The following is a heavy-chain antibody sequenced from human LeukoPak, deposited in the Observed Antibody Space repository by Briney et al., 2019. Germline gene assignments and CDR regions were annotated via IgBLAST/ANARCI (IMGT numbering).Heavy chain of an antibody. CDR1: GGSISSSSYY. CDR2: IYYSGST. D-gene: IGHD2-2*01. V-gene: IGHV4-39*01. J-gene: IGHJ4*02. Sequence: PSETLSLTCTVSGGSISSSSYYWGWIRQPPGKGLEWIGSIYYSGSTYYNPSLKSRGTISVDTSKNQFSLKLSSVTAADTAVYYCARQLGYCSSTSCYADKVDYWGQGTLVTVSS. CDR3: ARQLGYCSSTSCYADKVDY.